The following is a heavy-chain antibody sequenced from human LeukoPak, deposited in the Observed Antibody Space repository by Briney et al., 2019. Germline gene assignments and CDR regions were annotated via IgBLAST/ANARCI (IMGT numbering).Heavy chain of an antibody. CDR3: ARVSYGGYVNYYYYGMDV. V-gene: IGHV3-53*01. CDR1: GFTVSSNY. D-gene: IGHD5-12*01. J-gene: IGHJ6*02. CDR2: IYSGGST. Sequence: GGSLRLSCAASGFTVSSNYMSWVRQAPGKGLEWVSVIYSGGSTYYADSVKGRFTISRDNSKNTLYLQMNSLRAEDTAVYYRARVSYGGYVNYYYYGMDVWGQGTTVTVSS.